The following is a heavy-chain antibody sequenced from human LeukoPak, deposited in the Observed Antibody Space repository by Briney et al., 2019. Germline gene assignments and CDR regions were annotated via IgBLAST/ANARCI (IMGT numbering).Heavy chain of an antibody. D-gene: IGHD3-3*01. Sequence: GGSLRLSCAASGFTFSSYWMSWVRQRPGKGLEWVANIKQDGSEKYYVDSVKGRFTISRDNAKNSLYLQMNSLRAEDTAVYYCARETEDYDFWSGYLYWGQGTLVTVSS. CDR1: GFTFSSYW. CDR3: ARETEDYDFWSGYLY. J-gene: IGHJ4*02. V-gene: IGHV3-7*01. CDR2: IKQDGSEK.